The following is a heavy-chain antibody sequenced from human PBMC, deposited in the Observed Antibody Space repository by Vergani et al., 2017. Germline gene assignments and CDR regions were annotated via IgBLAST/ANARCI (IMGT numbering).Heavy chain of an antibody. CDR1: GFTFDDYA. Sequence: EVQLVESGGGLVKPGRSLRLSCAASGFTFDDYAMHWVRQAPGKGLEWVSGISWNIGSIGYADSVKGRFTISRDNAKNYLYLQMNSLRAEDTDWYYCAKVLGYCSCASCLPYGMDVWGQGTTVTVSS. CDR3: AKVLGYCSCASCLPYGMDV. J-gene: IGHJ6*02. D-gene: IGHD2-15*01. CDR2: ISWNIGSI. V-gene: IGHV3-9*01.